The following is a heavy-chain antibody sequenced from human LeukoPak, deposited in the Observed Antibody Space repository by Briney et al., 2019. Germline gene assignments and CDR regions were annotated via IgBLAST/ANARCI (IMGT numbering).Heavy chain of an antibody. V-gene: IGHV1-2*02. CDR1: GYTLTDYY. Sequence: ASVTVSFKASGYTLTDYYIHWVRQAPGQGLEWMGWMNPNSGDTNSAQSFQGRVTMTRETSISTAYMELSRLRFDDTAVYYCARVRRYYYGMDVWGQGTTGTV. CDR2: MNPNSGDT. CDR3: ARVRRYYYGMDV. J-gene: IGHJ6*02.